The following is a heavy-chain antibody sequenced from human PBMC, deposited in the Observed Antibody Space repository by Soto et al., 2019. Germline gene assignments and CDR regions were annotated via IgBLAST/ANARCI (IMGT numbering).Heavy chain of an antibody. CDR2: INPKSGGT. Sequence: ASVKVSCKASGYSFTDYHIHWVRQAPGQGLEWLGRINPKSGGTSTAQKFQGWVTMTTDTSISTASMELTRLTSDDTAVYYCARTPNDILTGDDYYYSGMDVWGQGTTFTVSS. CDR3: ARTPNDILTGDDYYYSGMDV. V-gene: IGHV1-2*04. J-gene: IGHJ6*02. CDR1: GYSFTDYH. D-gene: IGHD3-9*01.